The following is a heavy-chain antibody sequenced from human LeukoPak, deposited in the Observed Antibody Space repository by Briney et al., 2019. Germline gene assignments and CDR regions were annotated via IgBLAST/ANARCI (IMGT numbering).Heavy chain of an antibody. Sequence: PGGSLRLSCAASGFTFSDSIMHWVRQASGKGLEWVGRIRTKANSYATAYATSVKGRFTISRDDSKNTAYLQMNSLKTEDTAVYYCARLSDCSATSCFDYWGQGTLVTVSS. V-gene: IGHV3-73*01. CDR3: ARLSDCSATSCFDY. J-gene: IGHJ4*02. D-gene: IGHD2-2*01. CDR1: GFTFSDSI. CDR2: IRTKANSYAT.